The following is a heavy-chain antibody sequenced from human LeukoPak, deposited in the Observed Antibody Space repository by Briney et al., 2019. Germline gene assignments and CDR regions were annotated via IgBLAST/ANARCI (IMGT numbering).Heavy chain of an antibody. Sequence: GGSLRLSCAAPGFTFSSYAMHWVRQAPGKGLEWVAVISYDGSNNYYADSVKGRFTISRDNSKDTLYLQMNSLRAEDTAVYYCARDRAIFGVVYYFDYWGQGTLVTVSS. CDR3: ARDRAIFGVVYYFDY. D-gene: IGHD3-3*01. J-gene: IGHJ4*02. CDR2: ISYDGSNN. CDR1: GFTFSSYA. V-gene: IGHV3-30*01.